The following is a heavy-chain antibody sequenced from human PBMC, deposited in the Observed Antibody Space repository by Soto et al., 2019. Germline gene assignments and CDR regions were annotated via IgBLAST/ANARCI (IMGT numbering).Heavy chain of an antibody. V-gene: IGHV3-23*01. CDR3: AKLGTMGVFDN. CDR1: GFTFSSYA. Sequence: EVQLLESGGGLVPPGGSLRLSCAASGFTFSSYAMSWVRQAPGKGLEWLAGITFSGDNTYYADSVKGRFTLSRDNSRNRLDLQMNSLKVEDTALYYCAKLGTMGVFDNWGQGTLLTVSS. J-gene: IGHJ4*02. D-gene: IGHD1-26*01. CDR2: ITFSGDNT.